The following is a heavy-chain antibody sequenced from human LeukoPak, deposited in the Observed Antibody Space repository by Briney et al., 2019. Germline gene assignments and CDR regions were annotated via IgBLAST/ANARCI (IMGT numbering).Heavy chain of an antibody. Sequence: GGSLRPSCAASGSTFNNYNMNWVRQAPGKGLEWVSSISTSSNYIYYADSVKGRFTISRDNHKNSLYLQMNSLRAEDTALYYCARGDDGSGWRVAAFDIWGQGTMVTVSS. V-gene: IGHV3-21*01. CDR3: ARGDDGSGWRVAAFDI. J-gene: IGHJ3*02. CDR1: GSTFNNYN. CDR2: ISTSSNYI. D-gene: IGHD6-19*01.